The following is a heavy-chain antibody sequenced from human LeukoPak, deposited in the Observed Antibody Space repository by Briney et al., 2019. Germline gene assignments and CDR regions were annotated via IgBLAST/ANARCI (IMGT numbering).Heavy chain of an antibody. D-gene: IGHD3-22*01. CDR1: GGSFGGYY. CDR2: INHSGST. CDR3: ARGHDSSGFDY. V-gene: IGHV4-34*01. Sequence: KPSETLSLTCAVYGGSFGGYYWSWIRQPPGKGLEWIGEINHSGSTNYNPSLKSRVTISVDTSKNQFSLKLSSVTAADTAVYYCARGHDSSGFDYWGQGTLVTVSS. J-gene: IGHJ4*02.